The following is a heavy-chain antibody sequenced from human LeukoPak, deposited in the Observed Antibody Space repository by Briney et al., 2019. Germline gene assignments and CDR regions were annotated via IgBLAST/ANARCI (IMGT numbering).Heavy chain of an antibody. CDR3: ARGWYYFDY. CDR2: ISWNSGSI. D-gene: IGHD2-8*01. J-gene: IGHJ4*02. Sequence: GRSLRLSCAASGFTFDDYAMHWVRQAPGKGLEWVSGISWNSGSIGYADSVKGRFTISRDNAKNSLYLQMNSLRAEDTAVYYCARGWYYFDYWGQGTLVTVSS. CDR1: GFTFDDYA. V-gene: IGHV3-9*01.